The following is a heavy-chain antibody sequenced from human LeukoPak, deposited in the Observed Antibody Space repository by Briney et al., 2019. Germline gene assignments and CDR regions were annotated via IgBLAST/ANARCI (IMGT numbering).Heavy chain of an antibody. Sequence: SETLSLTCAVYGGSFGGYYRSWIRQPPGKGLEWIGEINHSGSTNYNPSLKSRVTISVDTSKNQFSLKLSSVTAADTAVYYCARMATIFGVDYWGQGTLVTVSS. CDR1: GGSFGGYY. V-gene: IGHV4-34*01. CDR2: INHSGST. J-gene: IGHJ4*02. CDR3: ARMATIFGVDY. D-gene: IGHD5-24*01.